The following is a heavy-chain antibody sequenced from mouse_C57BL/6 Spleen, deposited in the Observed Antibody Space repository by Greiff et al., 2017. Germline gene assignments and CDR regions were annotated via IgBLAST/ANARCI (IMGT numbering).Heavy chain of an antibody. CDR2: IDPSDSYT. CDR3: ARLDYDWFAY. CDR1: GYTFTSYW. D-gene: IGHD2-4*01. Sequence: QVQLQQPGAELVRPGTSVKLSCKASGYTFTSYWMHWVKQRPGQGLEWIGVIDPSDSYTNYNQKFKGKATLTGDTSSSTAYMQLSSLTSEDSAVDYCARLDYDWFAYWGQGTLVTVSA. J-gene: IGHJ3*01. V-gene: IGHV1-59*01.